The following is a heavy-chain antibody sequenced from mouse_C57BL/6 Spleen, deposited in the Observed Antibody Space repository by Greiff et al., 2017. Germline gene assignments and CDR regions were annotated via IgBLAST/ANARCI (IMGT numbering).Heavy chain of an antibody. D-gene: IGHD2-1*01. CDR2: TVPSASYT. V-gene: IGHV1-69*01. CDR3: ARSLGNYWCAY. J-gene: IGHJ3*01. CDR1: GYTFTSYW. Sequence: QVQLQQSGAELVMPGASVKLSCQASGYTFTSYWMHWVKQRPGQGLEWIGETVPSASYTNYNQKFKGKSPLPVDNSASTAYMQLSSLTSEDSAVYYCARSLGNYWCAYWGQGTLVTVSA.